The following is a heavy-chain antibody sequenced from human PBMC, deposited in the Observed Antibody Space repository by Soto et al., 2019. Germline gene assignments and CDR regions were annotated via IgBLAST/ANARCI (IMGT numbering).Heavy chain of an antibody. D-gene: IGHD2-21*02. J-gene: IGHJ3*02. CDR2: IWYDGSNK. CDR1: GFTFSSYG. V-gene: IGHV3-33*01. CDR3: ARDSPSLAVTIYLNDALDI. Sequence: QVQLVESGGGVVQPGRSLRLSCAASGFTFSSYGMHWVRQAPGKGLEWVAVIWYDGSNKYYADSVKGRFTISRDNSKNTLYLQMNSLRAEDTAVYYCARDSPSLAVTIYLNDALDIWGQGTMVTVSS.